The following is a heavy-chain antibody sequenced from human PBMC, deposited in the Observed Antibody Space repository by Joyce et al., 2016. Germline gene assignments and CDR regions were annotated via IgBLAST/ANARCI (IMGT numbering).Heavy chain of an antibody. D-gene: IGHD5-18*01. J-gene: IGHJ3*01. CDR2: IYPGDSDT. V-gene: IGHV5-51*01. CDR3: ARPWKHHSVEAFSV. CDR1: GYDFNIYW. Sequence: EVQLVQSGPEVKKPGEPLRISCQGSGYDFNIYWIGWVRQTPGKDLEWMGTIYPGDSDTRYSPSFQGRVTISVDKSAKTAYLQWSSLEASDTAIYYCARPWKHHSVEAFSVWGQGTRVSVSS.